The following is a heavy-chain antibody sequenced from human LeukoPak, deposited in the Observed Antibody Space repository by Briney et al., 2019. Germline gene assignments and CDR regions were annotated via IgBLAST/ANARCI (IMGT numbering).Heavy chain of an antibody. J-gene: IGHJ4*02. Sequence: PSETLSLTCTVSGGSVSTTSYYWGWIRQPPGKGLEWIGSIYNGVNTYSNPSLKSRLTISVDTSKNQFSLNLTSVTAADTAVYYCARSPWGRFDYWGQGILVTVSS. CDR3: ARSPWGRFDY. V-gene: IGHV4-39*07. CDR1: GGSVSTTSYY. CDR2: IYNGVNT. D-gene: IGHD1-26*01.